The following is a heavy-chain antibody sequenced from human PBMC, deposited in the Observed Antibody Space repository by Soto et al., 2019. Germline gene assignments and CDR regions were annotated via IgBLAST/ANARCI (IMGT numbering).Heavy chain of an antibody. CDR1: GGTFSSYA. Sequence: QVQLVQSGAEVKKPGSSVKVSCKASGGTFSSYAISWVRQAPGQGLEWMGGIIPIFGTANYAQKFQGRVTITADESTSTAHMELSSLRSEDTAVYYCASLSVTTSIVNYGMDVWGQGTTVTVSS. V-gene: IGHV1-69*01. CDR2: IIPIFGTA. CDR3: ASLSVTTSIVNYGMDV. D-gene: IGHD4-4*01. J-gene: IGHJ6*02.